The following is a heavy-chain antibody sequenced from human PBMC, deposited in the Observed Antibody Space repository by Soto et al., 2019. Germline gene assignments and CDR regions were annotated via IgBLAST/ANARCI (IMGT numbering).Heavy chain of an antibody. Sequence: QVQVVESGGGVVQPGRSLRLSCAASGFTFNNYGMHWVRQAPGKGLEWVAVISYDGGNIYYADSVKGRFTISRDNSKNTLYLQMNSLRPDDTAVYFCAKDREVGTTHPAGWFDPWGQGTLVTVSS. D-gene: IGHD2-21*02. CDR1: GFTFNNYG. J-gene: IGHJ5*02. CDR3: AKDREVGTTHPAGWFDP. V-gene: IGHV3-30*18. CDR2: ISYDGGNI.